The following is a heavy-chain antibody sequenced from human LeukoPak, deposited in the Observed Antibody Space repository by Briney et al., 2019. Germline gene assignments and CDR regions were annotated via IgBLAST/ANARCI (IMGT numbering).Heavy chain of an antibody. Sequence: GGSLRLSCAASGFTFSSYGMSWVRQAPGKGMEWVSYISSGTHTIYYADSLKGRFTISRDDAKSSLYLQMNSLRAEDTALYYCARLGSGSSNDYWGQGTLVTVSS. D-gene: IGHD3-10*01. CDR3: ARLGSGSSNDY. CDR2: ISSGTHTI. CDR1: GFTFSSYG. V-gene: IGHV3-48*01. J-gene: IGHJ4*02.